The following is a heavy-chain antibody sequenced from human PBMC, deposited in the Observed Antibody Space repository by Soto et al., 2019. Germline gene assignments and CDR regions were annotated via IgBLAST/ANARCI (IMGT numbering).Heavy chain of an antibody. J-gene: IGHJ4*02. CDR3: GRGRSGQIVVFY. Sequence: ASVKVSCKASGYTFTGHYIHWVRQAPEQGPEWMGEIGPESGATRYAQKFQGRVTMTRDMSITTVYMELNNLSPDDTDVYYCGRGRSGQIVVFYWGQGTPVT. D-gene: IGHD1-26*01. CDR1: GYTFTGHY. V-gene: IGHV1-2*02. CDR2: IGPESGAT.